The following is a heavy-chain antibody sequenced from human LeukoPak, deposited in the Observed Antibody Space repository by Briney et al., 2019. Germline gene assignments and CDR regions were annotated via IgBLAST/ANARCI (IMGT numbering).Heavy chain of an antibody. V-gene: IGHV4-59*12. J-gene: IGHJ1*01. D-gene: IGHD6-13*01. CDR3: ARENLGSSSWFQN. Sequence: SETLSLTCTVSGGSISSYYWSWIRQPPGKGLEWIGYIYYSGSTNYNPSLKSRVTISVDTSKNQFSLKLSSVTAADTAVYYCARENLGSSSWFQNWGQGTLVTVSS. CDR1: GGSISSYY. CDR2: IYYSGST.